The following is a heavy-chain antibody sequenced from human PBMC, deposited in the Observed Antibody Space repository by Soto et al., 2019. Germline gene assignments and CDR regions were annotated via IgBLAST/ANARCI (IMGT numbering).Heavy chain of an antibody. CDR1: GYSFTGYS. V-gene: IGHV1-2*04. CDR3: AREERQVLSPDYYYDSSGYPENGMDV. Sequence: ASVKVSCKASGYSFTGYSMHWVRQAPGQGLEWMGWINPKNGATNYARKFQGWVTMIRDTSISTVYMELRKLKSDDTAVYSCAREERQVLSPDYYYDSSGYPENGMDVWGQGTTVTVSS. CDR2: INPKNGAT. J-gene: IGHJ6*02. D-gene: IGHD3-22*01.